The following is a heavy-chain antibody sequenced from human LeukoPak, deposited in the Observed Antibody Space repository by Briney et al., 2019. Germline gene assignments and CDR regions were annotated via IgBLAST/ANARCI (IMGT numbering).Heavy chain of an antibody. D-gene: IGHD5-12*01. V-gene: IGHV1-46*01. CDR2: INPSSGGT. CDR3: ARHQYSGYDWGSLGY. Sequence: GASVKVSCKASGYTFTRHYMNWVRQAPGQGLEWMGKINPSSGGTGYAQKFQGRVTMTRDTSTSTVYMELTSLRSEDTAVYYCARHQYSGYDWGSLGYWGQGTLVTVSS. J-gene: IGHJ4*02. CDR1: GYTFTRHY.